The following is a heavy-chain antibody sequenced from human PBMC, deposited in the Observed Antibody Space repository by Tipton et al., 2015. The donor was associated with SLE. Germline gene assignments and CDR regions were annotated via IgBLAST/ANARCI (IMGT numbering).Heavy chain of an antibody. CDR1: GDSVSSNTVA. J-gene: IGHJ3*01. CDR2: TYYRSKWYY. D-gene: IGHD2/OR15-2a*01. V-gene: IGHV6-1*01. Sequence: GLVKPSQTLSLTCAISGDSVSSNTVAWNWIRQSPSRGLEWLGRTYYRSKWYYDYALSLKSRITINPDTSKNQFSRQLNSVTPEDTAVYYCVRGTFSAFGLWSQGTLVTVSS. CDR3: VRGTFSAFGL.